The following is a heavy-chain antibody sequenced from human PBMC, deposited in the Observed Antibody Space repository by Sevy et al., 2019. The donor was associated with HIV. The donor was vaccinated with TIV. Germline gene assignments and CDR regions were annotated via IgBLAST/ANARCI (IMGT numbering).Heavy chain of an antibody. CDR3: AREKGNYYDKDGMDV. D-gene: IGHD3-22*01. CDR2: ISSSSSYI. V-gene: IGHV3-21*01. CDR1: GFTFSSYS. J-gene: IGHJ6*02. Sequence: GESLKISCAASGFTFSSYSMNWVRQAPGKGLEWVSSISSSSSYIYYADSVKGRFTISRDNAKNSLYLQMNSLRAEDTAVYYCAREKGNYYDKDGMDVWGQGTTVTVSS.